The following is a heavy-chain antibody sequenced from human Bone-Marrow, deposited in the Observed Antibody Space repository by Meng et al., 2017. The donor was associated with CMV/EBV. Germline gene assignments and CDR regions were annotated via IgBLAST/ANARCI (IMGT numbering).Heavy chain of an antibody. V-gene: IGHV3-53*01. CDR3: ARAPRSTVFRGIDV. D-gene: IGHD5/OR15-5a*01. Sequence: GGSLRLSCAASGFIVSSKCMTWVRQAPGRGLEWVSTIYDDGETYYADSVKGRFTISRDNSKNALYLQMHSLRAEDSAMYYCARAPRSTVFRGIDVWGQGTTVTVSS. J-gene: IGHJ6*02. CDR2: IYDDGET. CDR1: GFIVSSKC.